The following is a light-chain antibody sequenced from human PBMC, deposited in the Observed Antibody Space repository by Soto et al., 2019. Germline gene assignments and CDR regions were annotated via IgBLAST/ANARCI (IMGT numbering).Light chain of an antibody. J-gene: IGKJ1*01. CDR1: QSISDT. CDR2: GAS. CDR3: QQYGSSGT. Sequence: EIVMTQSPATLSVSPWVRATLSCRASQSISDTLAWYQQKPGQAPRLLIYGASNRATGIPDRFSGSGSGTDFTLTISRLETEDFAVYYCQQYGSSGTFGQGTKVDIK. V-gene: IGKV3-20*01.